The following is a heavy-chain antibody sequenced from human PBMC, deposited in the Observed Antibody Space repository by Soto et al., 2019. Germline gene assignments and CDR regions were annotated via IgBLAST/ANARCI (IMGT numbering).Heavy chain of an antibody. CDR2: IIPMLGIA. J-gene: IGHJ4*02. CDR1: GGTLSSYT. V-gene: IGHV1-69*02. Sequence: SVKVSCKASGGTLSSYTFSWVRQAPGQGLEWMGRIIPMLGIANYAQKFQGRVTITADKSTSTAYMELSSLRSEDTAVYYCANRGYSYGFVIYWGQGTLVTVSS. CDR3: ANRGYSYGFVIY. D-gene: IGHD5-18*01.